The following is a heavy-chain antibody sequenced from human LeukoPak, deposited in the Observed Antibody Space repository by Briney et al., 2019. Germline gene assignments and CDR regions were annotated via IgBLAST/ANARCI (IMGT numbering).Heavy chain of an antibody. CDR1: GGTFSSYA. V-gene: IGHV1-69*04. J-gene: IGHJ6*03. CDR2: IIPILGIA. Sequence: ASVKVSCKASGGTFSSYAISWVRQAPGQGPEWMGRIIPILGIANYAQKFQGRVTITADKSTSTAYMELSSLRSEDTAVYYCARGRLLWFGELLYGDYYYMDVWGKGTTVTVSS. CDR3: ARGRLLWFGELLYGDYYYMDV. D-gene: IGHD3-10*01.